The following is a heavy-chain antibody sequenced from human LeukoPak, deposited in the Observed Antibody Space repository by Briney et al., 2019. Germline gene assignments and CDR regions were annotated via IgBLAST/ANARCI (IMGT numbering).Heavy chain of an antibody. CDR1: GGSISSYY. V-gene: IGHV4-59*12. Sequence: SETLSLTCTVSGGSISSYYWSWIRQPPGKGLEWIGYIYYSGSTNYNPSLKSRVTISVDTSKNQFSLKLSSVTAADTAVYYCARAVAGPTGAFDIWGQGTMVTVSS. J-gene: IGHJ3*02. CDR3: ARAVAGPTGAFDI. D-gene: IGHD6-19*01. CDR2: IYYSGST.